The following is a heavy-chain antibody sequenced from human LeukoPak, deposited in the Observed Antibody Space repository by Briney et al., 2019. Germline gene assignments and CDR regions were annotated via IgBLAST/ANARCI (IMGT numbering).Heavy chain of an antibody. V-gene: IGHV3-48*03. CDR1: EFTFTSYE. D-gene: IGHD6-6*01. CDR2: ISSSGNTI. CDR3: ARGPSIAARYDAFDT. J-gene: IGHJ3*02. Sequence: PGGSLRLSCAASEFTFTSYELNWVRQAPGKGLEWVSYISSSGNTISYADSVKGRFTISRDNAKNSLYLQVISLRAEDTAVYYCARGPSIAARYDAFDTWGHGTTVTVSS.